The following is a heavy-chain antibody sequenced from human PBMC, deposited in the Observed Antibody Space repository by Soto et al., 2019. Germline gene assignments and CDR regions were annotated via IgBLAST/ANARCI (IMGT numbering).Heavy chain of an antibody. CDR1: GFTFNNKW. V-gene: IGHV3-74*01. J-gene: IGHJ4*02. Sequence: GESLKVSCTASGFTFNNKWMHWVRQAPGKGLVWLSRIDGAAATTNYADSVKGRFTISRDNAKNIVFLHVNGLTDEDTAVYYCARGGAMGVDYWGQGTLVTVSS. D-gene: IGHD1-26*01. CDR3: ARGGAMGVDY. CDR2: IDGAAATT.